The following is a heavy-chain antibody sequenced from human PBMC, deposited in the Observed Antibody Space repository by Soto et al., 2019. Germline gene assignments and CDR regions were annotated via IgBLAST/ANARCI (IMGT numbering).Heavy chain of an antibody. D-gene: IGHD2-2*01. CDR2: IIPIFGTA. CDR3: ARAAAIGYCISTSCYLGY. CDR1: GGTFSSYA. V-gene: IGHV1-69*12. J-gene: IGHJ4*02. Sequence: QVQLVQSGAEVKKPGSSVKVSCKASGGTFSSYAISWVRQAPGQGLEWMGGIIPIFGTANYAQTFQGRVTITAEESTSTAYMELSSLRSEDTAVYYCARAAAIGYCISTSCYLGYWGQGTLVTVSS.